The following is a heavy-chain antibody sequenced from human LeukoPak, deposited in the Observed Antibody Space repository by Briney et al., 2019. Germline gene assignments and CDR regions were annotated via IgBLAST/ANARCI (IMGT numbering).Heavy chain of an antibody. V-gene: IGHV4-59*12. CDR1: GGSISTYY. Sequence: SETLSLTCTVSGGSISTYYWSYIRQPPGKGLEWIGYIYYSGSTNYNPSLKSRVTISVDTSKNQFSLKLSSVTAADTAVYYCARVMEDYGGNSPLDYWGQGTLVTVSS. CDR2: IYYSGST. D-gene: IGHD4-23*01. J-gene: IGHJ4*02. CDR3: ARVMEDYGGNSPLDY.